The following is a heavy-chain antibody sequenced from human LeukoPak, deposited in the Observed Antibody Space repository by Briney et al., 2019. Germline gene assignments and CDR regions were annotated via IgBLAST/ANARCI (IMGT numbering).Heavy chain of an antibody. CDR2: IYYSGST. D-gene: IGHD6-19*01. J-gene: IGHJ3*02. CDR1: GGSISSSSYY. V-gene: IGHV4-39*01. Sequence: SETLSLTCTVSGGSISSSSYYWGWIRQPPGKGLEWIGSIYYSGSTYYNPSLKSRVTISVDTSKNQFSLKLSSVTAADTAVYYCARRGRPKYSSGPDLAFDIWGQGTMVTVSS. CDR3: ARRGRPKYSSGPDLAFDI.